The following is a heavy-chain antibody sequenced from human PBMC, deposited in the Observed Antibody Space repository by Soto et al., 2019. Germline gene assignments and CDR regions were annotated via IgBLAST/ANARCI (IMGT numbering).Heavy chain of an antibody. D-gene: IGHD3-22*01. CDR1: GYTFTSYY. V-gene: IGHV1-46*01. Sequence: ASVKVSCKASGYTFTSYYMHWVRQAPGQGLEWMGIINPSGGSTSYAQKFQGRVTMTRDTSTSTVYMELSSLRSEDTAVYYCAVCCYDSTASPPIYSCGQGALVTVSA. CDR3: AVCCYDSTASPPIYS. CDR2: INPSGGST. J-gene: IGHJ4*02.